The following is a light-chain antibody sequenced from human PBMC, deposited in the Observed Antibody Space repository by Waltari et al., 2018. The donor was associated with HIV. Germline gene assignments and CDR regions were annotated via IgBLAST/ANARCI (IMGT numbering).Light chain of an antibody. J-gene: IGLJ3*02. Sequence: YELTQPPSVSVSPGQTAKIICSGDELPDHYAHWYQQRPGQPPVLAIYKEKERPSGFSTRFSGHVSGTTATVTISEAVEEDGCDYAWQSADRSETGGVFGGGTELTGL. CDR1: ELPDHY. V-gene: IGLV3-25*03. CDR2: KEK. CDR3: QSADRSETGGV.